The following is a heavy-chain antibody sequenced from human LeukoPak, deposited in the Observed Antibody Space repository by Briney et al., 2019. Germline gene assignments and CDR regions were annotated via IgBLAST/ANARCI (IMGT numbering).Heavy chain of an antibody. D-gene: IGHD3-22*01. Sequence: SVKVSCKATGYNFNDYGISWVRQAPGQGLEWMGGIIPIFGTANYAQKFQGRVTITADKSTSTAYMEPSSLRSEDTAVYYCARIREYDSSEVDVWGKGTTVTVSS. CDR3: ARIREYDSSEVDV. V-gene: IGHV1-69*06. J-gene: IGHJ6*04. CDR1: GYNFNDYG. CDR2: IIPIFGTA.